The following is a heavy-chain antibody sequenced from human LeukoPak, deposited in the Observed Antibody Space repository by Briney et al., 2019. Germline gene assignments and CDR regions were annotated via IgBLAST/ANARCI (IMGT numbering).Heavy chain of an antibody. V-gene: IGHV3-30*04. Sequence: PGGSLRLSCAASGFTFSSYAMHWVRQAPGKGLEWVAVISYDGSNKYYADSVKGRFTISRDNSKNTLYLQMNSLRAEDTAVYYCARALEYMAYCGGDCDDAFDIWGQGTMVTVSS. CDR3: ARALEYMAYCGGDCDDAFDI. D-gene: IGHD2-21*02. CDR1: GFTFSSYA. CDR2: ISYDGSNK. J-gene: IGHJ3*02.